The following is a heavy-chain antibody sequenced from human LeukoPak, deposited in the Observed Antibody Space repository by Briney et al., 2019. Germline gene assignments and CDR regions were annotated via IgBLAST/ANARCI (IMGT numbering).Heavy chain of an antibody. D-gene: IGHD3-22*01. J-gene: IGHJ4*02. CDR2: IYHSGTT. V-gene: IGHV4-28*03. Sequence: PSETLSLTCAVSGYSITSSSWWGWIRQPPGKGLEWIGYIYHSGTTYYNPSLQSRVTMSVDTSKNQFSLKLSSVTAVDTAVYYCARDSSGYYYYDYWGQGTLVTVSS. CDR1: GYSITSSSW. CDR3: ARDSSGYYYYDY.